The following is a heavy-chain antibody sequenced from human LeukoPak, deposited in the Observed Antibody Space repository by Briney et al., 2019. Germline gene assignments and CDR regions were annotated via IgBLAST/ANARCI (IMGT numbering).Heavy chain of an antibody. J-gene: IGHJ4*02. CDR2: IYPGDSDT. V-gene: IGHV5-51*01. Sequence: GESLQISCKGSGYNFTSYWIGWARQMPGKGLEWMGIIYPGDSDTRYSPSFQGQVTISADKSISTAYLQWSSLKASDTAMYYCARAFKGQYFDYWGQGTLVTVSS. CDR1: GYNFTSYW. CDR3: ARAFKGQYFDY.